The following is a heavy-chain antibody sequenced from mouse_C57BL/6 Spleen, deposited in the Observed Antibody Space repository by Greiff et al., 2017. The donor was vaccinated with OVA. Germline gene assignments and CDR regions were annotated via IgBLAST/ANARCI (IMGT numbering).Heavy chain of an antibody. CDR3: ASLYWEVYAMDY. J-gene: IGHJ4*01. CDR1: GFTFTDYY. V-gene: IGHV7-3*01. Sequence: EVKLMESGGGLVQPGGSLSLSCAASGFTFTDYYMSWVRQPPGKALEWLGFIRNKANGYTTEYSASVKGRFTISRDNSQSILYLQMNALRAEDSATYYCASLYWEVYAMDYWGQGTSVTVSS. CDR2: IRNKANGYTT. D-gene: IGHD4-1*01.